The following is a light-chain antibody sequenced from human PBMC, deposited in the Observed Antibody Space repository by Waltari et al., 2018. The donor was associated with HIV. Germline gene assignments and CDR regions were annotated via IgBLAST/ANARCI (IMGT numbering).Light chain of an antibody. J-gene: IGLJ2*01. CDR1: TSDIGSYGY. V-gene: IGLV2-8*01. CDR3: SSFADRDGFYVL. CDR2: EVT. Sequence: QSALTQPPSASGSPGQSVPLSCTGSTSDIGSYGYVSWYQLHPGKAPKLVISEVTKRPSGVSDRFSGSKSANTAFLTVSGLQAEDEADYYCSSFADRDGFYVLFGGGTRLTVL.